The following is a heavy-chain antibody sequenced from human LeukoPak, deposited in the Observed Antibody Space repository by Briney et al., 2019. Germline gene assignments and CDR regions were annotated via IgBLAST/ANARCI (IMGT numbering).Heavy chain of an antibody. CDR2: IYYSGST. Sequence: SETLSLTCTVSGGSISSSSYYWGWIRQPPGKGLEWIGSIYYSGSTYYNPSLKSRVTISVDTSKNQFSLKLSSVTAADTAVYYCARLINWEFDYWGRGTLVTVSS. D-gene: IGHD1-1*01. CDR1: GGSISSSSYY. CDR3: ARLINWEFDY. V-gene: IGHV4-39*01. J-gene: IGHJ4*02.